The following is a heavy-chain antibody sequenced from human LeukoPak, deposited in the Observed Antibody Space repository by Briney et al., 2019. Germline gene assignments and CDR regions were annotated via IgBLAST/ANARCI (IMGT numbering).Heavy chain of an antibody. Sequence: ASVKVSCKASGYTFNSYDINCVRQAPGQGLEWMGWISVINSGNTRYAQNFQGRLTMTTDTSTTTAYMELRSLRSDDTAVYYCSREFPFCGADCFSGVFDIWGQGTMVTVS. CDR1: GYTFNSYD. CDR2: ISVINSGNT. D-gene: IGHD2-21*02. CDR3: SREFPFCGADCFSGVFDI. J-gene: IGHJ3*02. V-gene: IGHV1-18*01.